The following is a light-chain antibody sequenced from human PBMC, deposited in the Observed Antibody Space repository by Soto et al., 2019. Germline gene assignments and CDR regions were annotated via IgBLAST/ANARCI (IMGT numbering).Light chain of an antibody. Sequence: DIVMTQSPDSLAVSLGERATINCKSSQSVLLTSNNKNYLAWYQQKPGQPPKVLISWASTRESGVTDRFCGNESGSDFSLARTILQAEYVAVYHFQQYYTTLTFGGGTKVEIK. V-gene: IGKV4-1*01. J-gene: IGKJ4*01. CDR2: WAS. CDR3: QQYYTTLT. CDR1: QSVLLTSNNKNY.